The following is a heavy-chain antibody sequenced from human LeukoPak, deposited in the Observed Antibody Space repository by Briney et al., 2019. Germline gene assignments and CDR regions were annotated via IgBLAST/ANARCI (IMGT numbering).Heavy chain of an antibody. V-gene: IGHV3-21*01. Sequence: GRSLRLSCAASGLTFSSYSMNWVRQTPGKGLEWVSSISSSSSYIYYADSVKGRFTISRDNAKNSLYLQMISLRAEDTAVYYCARDRGYYGMDVWGQGATVTVS. D-gene: IGHD3-10*01. J-gene: IGHJ6*02. CDR3: ARDRGYYGMDV. CDR2: ISSSSSYI. CDR1: GLTFSSYS.